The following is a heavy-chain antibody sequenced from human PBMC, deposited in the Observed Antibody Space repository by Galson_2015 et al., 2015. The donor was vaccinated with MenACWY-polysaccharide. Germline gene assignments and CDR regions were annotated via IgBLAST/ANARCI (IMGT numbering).Heavy chain of an antibody. CDR2: INADGSAT. J-gene: IGHJ5*02. D-gene: IGHD2-15*01. V-gene: IGHV3-74*01. CDR1: GFSFSTYW. CDR3: TKAGAKYCRGSSCYFNWFDP. Sequence: SLRLSCAASGFSFSTYWMHWVRHAPGKGLVWVSRINADGSATDYADSVRGRFTISRDTAKNTLYLVMNSLRAEDTAVYYCTKAGAKYCRGSSCYFNWFDPWGQGTLVTVSS.